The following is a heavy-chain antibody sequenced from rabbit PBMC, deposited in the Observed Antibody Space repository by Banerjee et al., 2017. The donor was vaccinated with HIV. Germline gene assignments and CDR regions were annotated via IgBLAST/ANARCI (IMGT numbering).Heavy chain of an antibody. CDR2: IAAGSSGST. CDR1: GFDFSSNA. V-gene: IGHV1S45*01. Sequence: QQQLEESGGGLVKPEGSLTLTCKASGFDFSSNAMCWFRQAPGKGLEWIACIAAGSSGSTYYASWAKGRFTGSKTSSTTVTLQMTSLTAADTATYFCARGGGAGYGYATNLWGQGTLVTVS. J-gene: IGHJ4*01. CDR3: ARGGGAGYGYATNL. D-gene: IGHD6-1*01.